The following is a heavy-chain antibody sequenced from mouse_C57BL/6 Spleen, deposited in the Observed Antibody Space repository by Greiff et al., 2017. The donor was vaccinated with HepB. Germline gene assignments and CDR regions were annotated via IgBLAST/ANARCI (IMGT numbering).Heavy chain of an antibody. V-gene: IGHV14-2*01. CDR2: IDPEDGET. D-gene: IGHD1-1*01. CDR3: ARDITTVGYAMDY. J-gene: IGHJ4*01. Sequence: EVKVVESGAELVKPGASVKLSCTASGFNIKDYYMHWVKQRTEQGLEWIGRIDPEDGETKYAPKFQGKATITADTSSNTAYLQLSSLTSEDTAVYYCARDITTVGYAMDYWGQGTSVTVSS. CDR1: GFNIKDYY.